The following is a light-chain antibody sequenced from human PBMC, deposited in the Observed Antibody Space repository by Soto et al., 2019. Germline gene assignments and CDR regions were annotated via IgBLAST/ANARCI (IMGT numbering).Light chain of an antibody. J-gene: IGLJ1*01. CDR2: EVT. CDR3: CSYVSSKTYV. V-gene: IGLV2-14*03. Sequence: QSVLTQPASASGSPGQSITISCTGTRLDVGGYNYVSWYQQHPGKAPKLIIYEVTNRPSGVSDRFSGSKSDNTASLTISGLQTEDEADYYCCSYVSSKTYVFGTGTKVTVL. CDR1: RLDVGGYNY.